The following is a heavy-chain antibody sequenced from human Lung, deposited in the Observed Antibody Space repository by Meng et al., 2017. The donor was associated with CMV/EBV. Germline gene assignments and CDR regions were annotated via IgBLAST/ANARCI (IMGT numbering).Heavy chain of an antibody. CDR2: IKSKTDGGTT. Sequence: SCEASGFTFSNAWMSWVRQAPGKGLEWVGRIKSKTDGGTTDYAAPVKGRFTISRDDSKNTLYLQMNSLKTEDTAVYYCATGSYSSDDAFDIWGQGKXVT. CDR3: ATGSYSSDDAFDI. CDR1: GFTFSNAW. V-gene: IGHV3-15*01. J-gene: IGHJ3*02. D-gene: IGHD6-25*01.